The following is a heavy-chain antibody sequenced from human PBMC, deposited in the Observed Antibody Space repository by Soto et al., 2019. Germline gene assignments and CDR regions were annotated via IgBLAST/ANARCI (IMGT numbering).Heavy chain of an antibody. V-gene: IGHV3-23*01. J-gene: IGHJ4*02. Sequence: GGSLRLSCAASGFTFSTYAMHWVRQAPGKGLEWVSVICGSGGSKYYVDSVKGRFTISRDNSKNTLYLQMNSLRAEDTVVYYCEKGPDYDFWSGYFDYWGQGTLVTVSS. CDR3: EKGPDYDFWSGYFDY. D-gene: IGHD3-3*01. CDR1: GFTFSTYA. CDR2: ICGSGGSK.